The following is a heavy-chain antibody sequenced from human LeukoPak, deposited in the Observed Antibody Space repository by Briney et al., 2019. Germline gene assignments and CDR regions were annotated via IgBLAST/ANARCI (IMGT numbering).Heavy chain of an antibody. J-gene: IGHJ6*03. CDR1: GYTFTGYY. V-gene: IGHV1-2*02. CDR3: ARDGAQMDIVVVVAATRGMDV. D-gene: IGHD2-15*01. Sequence: ASVKVSCKASGYTFTGYYMHWVRQAPGQGLEWMGWINPNSGGTNYAQKFQGRVTMTRDTSISTAYMELSRLRSDDTAVYYCARDGAQMDIVVVVAATRGMDVWGKGTTVTVSS. CDR2: INPNSGGT.